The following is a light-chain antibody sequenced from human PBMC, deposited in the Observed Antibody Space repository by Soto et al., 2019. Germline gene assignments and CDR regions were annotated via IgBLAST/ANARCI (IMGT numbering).Light chain of an antibody. Sequence: QSALTQPASVSGSPGQSITISCIGTSSDVGAYNYVSWYQQHPGKAPKLMIYDVSNRPSGVSNRFSGSKSGNTASLTISGIQAEDEADYYCTSYATSSTWVFGGGTQLTVL. CDR2: DVS. V-gene: IGLV2-14*01. J-gene: IGLJ3*02. CDR1: SSDVGAYNY. CDR3: TSYATSSTWV.